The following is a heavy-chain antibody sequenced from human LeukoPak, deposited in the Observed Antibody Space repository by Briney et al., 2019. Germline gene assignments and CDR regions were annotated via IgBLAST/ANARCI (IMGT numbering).Heavy chain of an antibody. D-gene: IGHD6-6*01. CDR1: GFSFSDYW. V-gene: IGHV3-7*01. CDR3: ARARLDSSSSEYYYYMDV. Sequence: PGGSLRLSCGASGFSFSDYWMTWVRQAPGKGLEWVANINQDGSEEYYVASVKGRFTISRDNAKNSLYLQMNSLRAEDTAVYYCARARLDSSSSEYYYYMDVWGKGTTVTVSS. CDR2: INQDGSEE. J-gene: IGHJ6*03.